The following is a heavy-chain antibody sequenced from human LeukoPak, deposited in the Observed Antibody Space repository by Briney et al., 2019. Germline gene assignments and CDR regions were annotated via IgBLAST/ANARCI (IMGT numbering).Heavy chain of an antibody. V-gene: IGHV4-59*12. J-gene: IGHJ4*02. CDR1: GGSISSYY. Sequence: SETLSLTCTVSGGSISSYYWSWIRQPPGKGLEWIGYIYYSGSTNYNPSLKSRVTMSTDTSKNQFSLKLSSVTAADTAIYYCARDAKYYYGSRTFFFYEYWGQGTLLTVSS. D-gene: IGHD3-10*01. CDR2: IYYSGST. CDR3: ARDAKYYYGSRTFFFYEY.